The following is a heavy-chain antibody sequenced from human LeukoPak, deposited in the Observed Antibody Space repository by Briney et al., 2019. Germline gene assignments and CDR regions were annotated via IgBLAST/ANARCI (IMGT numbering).Heavy chain of an antibody. CDR2: IYYSGST. CDR1: GGSISSYY. D-gene: IGHD3-9*01. Sequence: PSETLSLTCTVSGGSISSYYWSWIRQPPGMGLEWIGYIYYSGSTNYNPSLKSRVTILVDTSKNQFSLKLSSVTAADTAVYYCARDLYDILTGYRGFDIWGQGTMVTVSS. CDR3: ARDLYDILTGYRGFDI. J-gene: IGHJ3*02. V-gene: IGHV4-59*01.